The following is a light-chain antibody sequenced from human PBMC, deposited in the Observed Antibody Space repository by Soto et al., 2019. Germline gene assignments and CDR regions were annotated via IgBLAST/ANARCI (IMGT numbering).Light chain of an antibody. J-gene: IGKJ4*01. V-gene: IGKV3-20*01. CDR1: QSVRNNY. Sequence: TLSLSPGERATLSCRASQSVRNNYLAWYQQKPGQAPRFLIYAASNRATGIPDRFSGGGSGTDFTLTISRLEPEDFAVYYCQQFGNYPLTFGGGTKVDIK. CDR3: QQFGNYPLT. CDR2: AAS.